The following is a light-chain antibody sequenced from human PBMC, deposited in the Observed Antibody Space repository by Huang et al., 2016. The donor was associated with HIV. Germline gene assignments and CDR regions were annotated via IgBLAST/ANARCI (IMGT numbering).Light chain of an antibody. V-gene: IGKV3-15*01. Sequence: VGSNLAWFQLNPGQAPRLLSYDASTRATGIPGRFSGSGSGTVFTLTISSLQSEDSAVYFCQQYHIYWTFGQGTKVEFK. CDR3: QQYHIYWT. CDR1: VGSN. CDR2: DAS. J-gene: IGKJ1*01.